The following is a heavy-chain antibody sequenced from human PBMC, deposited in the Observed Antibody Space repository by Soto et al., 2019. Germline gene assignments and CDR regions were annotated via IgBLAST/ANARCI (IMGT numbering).Heavy chain of an antibody. CDR2: ISGSGGST. J-gene: IGHJ4*02. D-gene: IGHD1-26*01. Sequence: EVQLLESGGGLVQPGGSLRLSCAASGFTFSSYAMSWVRQAPGKGLEWVSAISGSGGSTYYADSVKGRFTISRDNSKNTLYLQMNSLRAEDTGVYYCAKAGYSGSYSPTLFGYWGQGTLVTVSS. V-gene: IGHV3-23*01. CDR3: AKAGYSGSYSPTLFGY. CDR1: GFTFSSYA.